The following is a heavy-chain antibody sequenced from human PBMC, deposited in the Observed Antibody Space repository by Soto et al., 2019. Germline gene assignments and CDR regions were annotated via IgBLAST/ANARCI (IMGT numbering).Heavy chain of an antibody. CDR1: GFTFSSYS. J-gene: IGHJ5*02. D-gene: IGHD3-22*01. CDR2: ISSSSSYI. V-gene: IGHV3-21*01. CDR3: ARAVYYYDSSGYHDNWFDP. Sequence: GGSLRLSCAASGFTFSSYSMNWVRQAPGKGLEWVSSISSSSSYIYYADSVKGRFTISRDNAKNSLYLQMNSLRAEDTAVYYCARAVYYYDSSGYHDNWFDPWGQGTLVTVSS.